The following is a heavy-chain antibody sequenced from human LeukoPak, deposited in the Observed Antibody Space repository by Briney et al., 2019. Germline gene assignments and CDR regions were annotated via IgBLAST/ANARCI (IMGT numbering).Heavy chain of an antibody. J-gene: IGHJ5*02. V-gene: IGHV3-30*02. CDR3: AKDRVTYYDFLREMDWFDP. CDR2: IRYDGSNK. D-gene: IGHD3-3*01. CDR1: GFTFSSYG. Sequence: GGSLRLSCAASGFTFSSYGMHWVRQAPGKGLEWVAFIRYDGSNKYYADSVKGRFTISRDNSKNTLYLQMNSLRAEDTAVYYCAKDRVTYYDFLREMDWFDPWGQGTPVTVSS.